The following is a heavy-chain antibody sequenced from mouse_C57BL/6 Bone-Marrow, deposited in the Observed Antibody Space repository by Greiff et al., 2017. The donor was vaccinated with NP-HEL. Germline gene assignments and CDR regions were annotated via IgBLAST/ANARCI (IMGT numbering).Heavy chain of an antibody. Sequence: EVQVVESGGGLVQSGRSLRLSCATSGFTFSDFYMEWVRQAPGKGLEWIAASRNKANDYTTEYSASVKGRFIVSRDTSQSILYLQMNALRAEDTAIYYCARLDDVGVMDYWGQGTSVTVSS. CDR3: ARLDDVGVMDY. D-gene: IGHD2-12*01. V-gene: IGHV7-1*01. J-gene: IGHJ4*01. CDR1: GFTFSDFY. CDR2: SRNKANDYTT.